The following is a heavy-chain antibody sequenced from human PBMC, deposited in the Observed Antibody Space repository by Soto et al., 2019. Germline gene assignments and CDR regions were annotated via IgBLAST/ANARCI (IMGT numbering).Heavy chain of an antibody. CDR1: GFTFSGFG. V-gene: IGHV3-33*01. J-gene: IGHJ3*01. CDR2: IWYDGSKE. D-gene: IGHD4-17*01. Sequence: QVHLVESGGGVVQPGTSLRLSCEASGFTFSGFGMHWVRQTPGKGLEWVAVIWYDGSKEYFADCVKDRFTISRDNSKNALYLQMNSLRAEDSAIYYCARGRGGSYGGNSAHYDVWGQGTLVTVSS. CDR3: ARGRGGSYGGNSAHYDV.